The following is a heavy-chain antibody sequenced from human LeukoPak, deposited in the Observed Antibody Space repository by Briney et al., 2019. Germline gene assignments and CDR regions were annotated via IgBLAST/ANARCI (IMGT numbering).Heavy chain of an antibody. CDR3: ARVKAYGGNSEIDY. D-gene: IGHD4-23*01. CDR2: IYHSGST. J-gene: IGHJ4*02. Sequence: SETLSLTCAVSGGSISSGGYSWSWIRQPPGKGLECIGYIYHSGSTYYNPSLKGRVTISVDRSKNQFSLKLSSVTAADTAVYYCARVKAYGGNSEIDYWGQGTLVTVSS. V-gene: IGHV4-30-2*01. CDR1: GGSISSGGYS.